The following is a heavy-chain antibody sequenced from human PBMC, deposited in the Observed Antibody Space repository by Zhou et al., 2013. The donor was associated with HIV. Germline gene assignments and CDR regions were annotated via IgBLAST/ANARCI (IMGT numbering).Heavy chain of an antibody. J-gene: IGHJ6*02. Sequence: QVHLVQSGAEVKKPGASVKVSCRVSGYTLTELSIQWVRQAPGSGLEWMGWISAYNGHTNYAQNIQGRVTMTTDTSTSTAYMELRSLRSDDTAVYYCTRDEQERYYYYGMDVWGQGTTVTVSS. CDR3: TRDEQERYYYYGMDV. V-gene: IGHV1-18*01. D-gene: IGHD6-13*01. CDR1: GYTLTELS. CDR2: ISAYNGHT.